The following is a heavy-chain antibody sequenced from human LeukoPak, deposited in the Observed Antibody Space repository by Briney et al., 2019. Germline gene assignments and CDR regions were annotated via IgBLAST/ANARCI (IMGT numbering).Heavy chain of an antibody. J-gene: IGHJ5*02. D-gene: IGHD1-7*01. CDR2: IRSKANSYAT. CDR1: GFTFSGSA. V-gene: IGHV3-73*01. Sequence: GGSLRLSCAASGFTFSGSAMHWVRQASGKGPEWVGRIRSKANSYATAYAASVKGRFTISGDDSKNTAYLQMNSLKTEDTAVYYCTRHVRRLELNWFDPWGQGTLVTVSS. CDR3: TRHVRRLELNWFDP.